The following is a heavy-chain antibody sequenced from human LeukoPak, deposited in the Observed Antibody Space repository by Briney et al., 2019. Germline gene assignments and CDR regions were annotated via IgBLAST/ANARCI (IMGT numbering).Heavy chain of an antibody. V-gene: IGHV1-46*01. Sequence: GASVKVSCKASGYTFTSYYMHWVRQAPGQGLEWTGIINPSGGSTSYAQKFQGRVTMTRDTSTSTVYMELSSLRSEDTAVYYCARAGRVVVITYYFDYWGQGTLVTVSS. CDR1: GYTFTSYY. CDR2: INPSGGST. D-gene: IGHD3-22*01. CDR3: ARAGRVVVITYYFDY. J-gene: IGHJ4*02.